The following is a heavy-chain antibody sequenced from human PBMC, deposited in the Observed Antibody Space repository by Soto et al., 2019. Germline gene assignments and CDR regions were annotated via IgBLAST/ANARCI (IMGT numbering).Heavy chain of an antibody. Sequence: QVQLVQSGAEVKKPGASVKVSCKASGYTFSNDAITWVRQAPGQGLEWMGWVSAYNGNTNYAQKFKGRVTKTTDTSTSTAYMEIRRLSYDDTAVYFCARASRYYWNYMMYWGQGTLVTVSS. CDR2: VSAYNGNT. V-gene: IGHV1-18*01. CDR3: ARASRYYWNYMMY. D-gene: IGHD1-7*01. J-gene: IGHJ4*02. CDR1: GYTFSNDA.